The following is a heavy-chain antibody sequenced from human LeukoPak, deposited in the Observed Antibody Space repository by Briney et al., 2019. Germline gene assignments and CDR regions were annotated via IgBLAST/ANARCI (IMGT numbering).Heavy chain of an antibody. V-gene: IGHV1-46*01. J-gene: IGHJ4*02. CDR2: INPSGGST. Sequence: GASVKVSCKASGYTFTSYYMHWVRQAPGQGLEWMGIINPSGGSTSYAQKFQGRVTMTRDTSTSTVYMELSSLRSEDTAVYYCARDGSVGTAMAYFDYWGQGTLVTVSS. D-gene: IGHD5-18*01. CDR3: ARDGSVGTAMAYFDY. CDR1: GYTFTSYY.